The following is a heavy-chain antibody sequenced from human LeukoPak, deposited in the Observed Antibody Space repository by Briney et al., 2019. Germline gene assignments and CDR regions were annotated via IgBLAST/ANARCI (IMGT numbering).Heavy chain of an antibody. J-gene: IGHJ3*02. D-gene: IGHD6-19*01. CDR3: AREEDRFGYSSGWTHLGDAFDI. CDR2: IYTSGST. V-gene: IGHV4-4*07. CDR1: GGSISSYY. Sequence: SETLSLTCTVSGGSISSYYWSWIRQPAGKGLEWIGRIYTSGSTNYNPSLKSRVTMSVDTSKNQFSLKLSSVTAADTAVYYCAREEDRFGYSSGWTHLGDAFDIWGQGTMVTVSS.